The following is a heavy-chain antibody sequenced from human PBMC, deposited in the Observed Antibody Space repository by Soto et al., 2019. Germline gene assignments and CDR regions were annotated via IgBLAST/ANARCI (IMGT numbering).Heavy chain of an antibody. J-gene: IGHJ4*02. V-gene: IGHV3-30-3*01. D-gene: IGHD3-22*01. CDR2: ISYDEATT. CDR1: GSAFRGYS. CDR3: ASQMYFFDSSGYFPPPI. Sequence: PGGSLRLSCSSSGSAFRGYSIHWVRQATGKGLEWITLISYDEATTFYADSVKGRFTISRDDSKNVSYLQMDSLRREDTGVYFCASQMYFFDSSGYFPPPIWGQGTLVTVSS.